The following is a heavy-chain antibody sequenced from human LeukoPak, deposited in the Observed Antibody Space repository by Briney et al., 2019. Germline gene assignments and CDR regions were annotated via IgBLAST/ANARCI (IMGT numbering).Heavy chain of an antibody. CDR1: GFTFSSYG. D-gene: IGHD6-19*01. Sequence: PGRSLRLSCAASGFTFSSYGMHWVRQAPGKGLEWVAVIWYDGSNKYYADSVKGRFTISRDNSKNTLYLQMNSLRAEYTAVYYCAKRGYSSGWYYFDYWGQGTLVTVSS. V-gene: IGHV3-33*06. CDR3: AKRGYSSGWYYFDY. CDR2: IWYDGSNK. J-gene: IGHJ4*02.